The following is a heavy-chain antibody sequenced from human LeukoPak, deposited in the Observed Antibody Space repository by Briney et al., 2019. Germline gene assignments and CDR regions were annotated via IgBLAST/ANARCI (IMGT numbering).Heavy chain of an antibody. D-gene: IGHD3-3*01. CDR1: GFTFSSYW. CDR3: ARAYDFWSGYYGDY. J-gene: IGHJ4*02. V-gene: IGHV3-7*01. CDR2: IKQDGSEK. Sequence: GGSLRLSCAASGFTFSSYWMSWVRQAPGKGLEWVANIKQDGSEKYYVGSVKGRFTISRDNAKNPLYLQMNSLRAEDTAVYYCARAYDFWSGYYGDYWGQGTLVTASS.